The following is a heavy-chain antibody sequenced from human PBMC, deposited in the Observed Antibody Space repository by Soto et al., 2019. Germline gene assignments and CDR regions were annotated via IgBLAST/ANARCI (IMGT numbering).Heavy chain of an antibody. J-gene: IGHJ6*03. CDR1: GFTFTTYA. V-gene: IGHV3-23*01. CDR2: ISAGGGST. Sequence: GGSLRLSCAASGFTFTTYAMSWVRQAPGKGLEWVSSISAGGGSTYHADSVKGRFTISRDNSKNTLYLQMNSLRAEDTAVYYCAKSPEYFYYMDVWGKGTTVTVSS. CDR3: AKSPEYFYYMDV.